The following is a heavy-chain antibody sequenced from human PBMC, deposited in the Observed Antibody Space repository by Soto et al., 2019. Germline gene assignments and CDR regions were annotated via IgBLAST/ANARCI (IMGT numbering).Heavy chain of an antibody. Sequence: SETLSLTCAVYGGSFSGYYWSWIRQPPGKGLEWIGEINHSGSTNYNPSLKSRVTISVDTSKNQFSLKLSSVTAADTAVYYCARGVSLELCYFDYWGRGTLVTVSS. D-gene: IGHD1-7*01. CDR2: INHSGST. V-gene: IGHV4-34*01. CDR3: ARGVSLELCYFDY. J-gene: IGHJ4*02. CDR1: GGSFSGYY.